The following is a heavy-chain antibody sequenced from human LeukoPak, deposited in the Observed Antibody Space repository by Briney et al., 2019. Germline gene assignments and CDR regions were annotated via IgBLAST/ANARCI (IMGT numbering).Heavy chain of an antibody. Sequence: GGSLRLSCAASGFTFSSYSMNWVRQAPGKGLERVSSISSSSSYIYYADSVKGRFTISRDNAKNSLYLQMNSLRAEDTAVYYCARPRPYYYGSGSYLGDLYSVDAFDIWGQGTMVTVSS. CDR3: ARPRPYYYGSGSYLGDLYSVDAFDI. CDR1: GFTFSSYS. J-gene: IGHJ3*02. D-gene: IGHD3-10*01. V-gene: IGHV3-21*01. CDR2: ISSSSSYI.